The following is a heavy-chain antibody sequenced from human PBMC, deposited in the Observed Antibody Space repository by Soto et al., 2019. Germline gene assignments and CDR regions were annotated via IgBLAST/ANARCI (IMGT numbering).Heavy chain of an antibody. CDR2: IKQDGSEK. J-gene: IGHJ6*02. D-gene: IGHD3-22*01. CDR1: GFTFSSYW. V-gene: IGHV3-7*05. CDR3: ARVGAGYYYDSMGEYYYYGMDV. Sequence: GGSLRLSCAASGFTFSSYWMSWVRQAPGKGLEWVANIKQDGSEKYYVDSVKGRFTISRDNAKNSLYLQMNSLRAEDTAVYYCARVGAGYYYDSMGEYYYYGMDVWGQGTTVTVSS.